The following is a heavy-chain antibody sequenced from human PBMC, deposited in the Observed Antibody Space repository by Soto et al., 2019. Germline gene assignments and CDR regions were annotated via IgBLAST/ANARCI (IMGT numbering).Heavy chain of an antibody. V-gene: IGHV4-39*01. CDR2: IYYSGST. Sequence: SETLSLTCTVSGGSINSSIYYWGWIRQPPGKGLEWIGSIYYSGSTYYNPSLKSRVTISVDTSKNQFSLKLSSVTAADTAVYYCARHVRELPGGFHYWGPGTLVTVS. CDR3: ARHVRELPGGFHY. CDR1: GGSINSSIYY. J-gene: IGHJ4*02. D-gene: IGHD1-26*01.